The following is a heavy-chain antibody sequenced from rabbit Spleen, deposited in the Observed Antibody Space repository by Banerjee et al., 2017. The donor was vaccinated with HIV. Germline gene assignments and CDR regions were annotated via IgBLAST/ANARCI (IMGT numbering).Heavy chain of an antibody. Sequence: QEQLVESGGGLVQPEGSLTLTCTASGFSFSSSYYYMCWVRQAPGKGLEWIACIGSGATGNTYYASWAKGRFTISKTSSTTLTLQMTSLTAADTATYFCARDTGTSFSSYGMDLWGPGTLVTVS. CDR3: ARDTGTSFSSYGMDL. D-gene: IGHD7-1*01. V-gene: IGHV1S45*01. J-gene: IGHJ6*01. CDR2: IGSGATGNT. CDR1: GFSFSSSYY.